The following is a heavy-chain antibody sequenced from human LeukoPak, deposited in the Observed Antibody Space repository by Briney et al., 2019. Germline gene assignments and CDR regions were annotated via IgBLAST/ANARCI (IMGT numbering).Heavy chain of an antibody. V-gene: IGHV3-23*01. CDR1: GFTFNSYA. J-gene: IGHJ3*02. CDR2: ITDSGDDT. D-gene: IGHD3-16*01. Sequence: PGGSLRLSCAASGFTFNSYAMSWVRQAPGKGLEWVSAITDSGDDTYHADSVKGRFTISRDNSKNTLYLQLNSLRAEDTAVYYCARGWASSRRKAFDIWGQGTMVTVSS. CDR3: ARGWASSRRKAFDI.